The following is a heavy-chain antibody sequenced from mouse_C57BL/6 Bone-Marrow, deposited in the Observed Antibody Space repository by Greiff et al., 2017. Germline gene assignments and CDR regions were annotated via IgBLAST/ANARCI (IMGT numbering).Heavy chain of an antibody. Sequence: EVKLMESGGGLVQPKGSLKLSCAASGFSFNTYAMNWVRQAPGKGLEWVARIRSKSNNYATYYADSVKDRFTISRDDSESMLYLQMNNLKTEDTAMYYCVRQVDDYGSSYDYWGQGTTLTVSS. CDR2: IRSKSNNYAT. V-gene: IGHV10-1*01. CDR3: VRQVDDYGSSYDY. D-gene: IGHD1-1*01. CDR1: GFSFNTYA. J-gene: IGHJ2*01.